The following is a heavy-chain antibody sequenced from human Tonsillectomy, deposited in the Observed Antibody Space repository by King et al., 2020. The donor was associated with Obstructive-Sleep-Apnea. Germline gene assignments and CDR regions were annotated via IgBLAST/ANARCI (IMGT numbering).Heavy chain of an antibody. V-gene: IGHV2-5*02. J-gene: IGHJ5*02. CDR3: SHRIRGGGGFDP. CDR1: GFSLNTSGVG. D-gene: IGHD3-16*01. CDR2: IFWDNDK. Sequence: ITLKESGPTLVKPTQTLTLTCTVSGFSLNTSGVGVGWLRQPPGKALEWLALIFWDNDKRYSPSLKIRLTISKGTPNNQVVLTLTNVDAVDTGTYYCSHRIRGGGGFDPWGQGTLVTVSS.